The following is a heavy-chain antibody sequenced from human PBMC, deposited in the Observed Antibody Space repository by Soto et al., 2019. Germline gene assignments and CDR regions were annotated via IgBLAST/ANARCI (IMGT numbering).Heavy chain of an antibody. CDR1: GFIFSDYA. J-gene: IGHJ4*02. D-gene: IGHD1-26*01. CDR3: EKDVGVTFFDY. CDR2: ISTRGANT. Sequence: EVQLLESGGGLVQPGESLRLSCAASGFIFSDYAMAWVRQAPGKGLEWVSTISTRGANTPYPDSVRGRFTISRDNAKNTPYLQMNSMRADDTAVHYCEKDVGVTFFDYWGQGALVTVST. V-gene: IGHV3-23*01.